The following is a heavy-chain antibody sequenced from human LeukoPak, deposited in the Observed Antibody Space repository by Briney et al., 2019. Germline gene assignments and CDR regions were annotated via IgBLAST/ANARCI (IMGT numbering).Heavy chain of an antibody. D-gene: IGHD2-2*01. J-gene: IGHJ6*02. V-gene: IGHV3-23*01. CDR3: GSSTSSYYFYGVDV. Sequence: GGSLRLSCAASGFTFSSYAMSWVRQAPGKGLEWVSAISGSGGSTYYADSVKGRFTISRDNSKNTLYLQMNSLRAEDTAVYYCGSSTSSYYFYGVDVWGQGTTVTVSS. CDR1: GFTFSSYA. CDR2: ISGSGGST.